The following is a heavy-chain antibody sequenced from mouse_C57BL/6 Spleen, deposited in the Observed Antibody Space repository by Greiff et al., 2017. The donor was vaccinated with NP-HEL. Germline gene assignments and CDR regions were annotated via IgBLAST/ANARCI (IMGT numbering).Heavy chain of an antibody. J-gene: IGHJ3*01. CDR1: GYAFSSSW. CDR3: AKGGLGGYGGFAY. D-gene: IGHD2-2*01. CDR2: IYPGDGDT. V-gene: IGHV1-82*01. Sequence: QVQLQQSGPELVKPGASVKISCKASGYAFSSSWMNWVKQRPGKGLEWIGRIYPGDGDTNYNGKFKGKATLTADKSSSTAYMQLSSLTSEDSAVYFCAKGGLGGYGGFAYWGQGTLVTVSA.